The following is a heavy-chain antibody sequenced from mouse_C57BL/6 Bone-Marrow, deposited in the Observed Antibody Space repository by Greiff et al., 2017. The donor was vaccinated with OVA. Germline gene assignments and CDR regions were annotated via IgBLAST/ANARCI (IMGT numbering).Heavy chain of an antibody. D-gene: IGHD1-1*01. J-gene: IGHJ4*01. V-gene: IGHV1-82*01. CDR1: GYAFSSSW. CDR2: IYPGDGDT. CDR3: ARPITTVVATDYAMDY. Sequence: VQLVESGPELVKPGASVKISCKASGYAFSSSWMNWVKQRPGKGLEWIGRIYPGDGDTNYNGKFKGKATLTADKSSSTAYMQLSSLTSEDSAVYFCARPITTVVATDYAMDYWGQGTSVTVSS.